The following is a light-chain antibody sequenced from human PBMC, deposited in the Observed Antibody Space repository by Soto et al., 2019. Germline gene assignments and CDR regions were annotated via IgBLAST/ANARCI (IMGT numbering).Light chain of an antibody. Sequence: ASQSVSSYLAWYQQKPGQAPRLLIYGASTRATGIPPRFSGRRSGSEVTAFLLSRAPEHLPASYCYQRSYSTPSFGQGTRLEIK. CDR1: QSVSSY. CDR2: GAS. V-gene: IGKV3-11*01. J-gene: IGKJ5*01. CDR3: YQRSYSTPS.